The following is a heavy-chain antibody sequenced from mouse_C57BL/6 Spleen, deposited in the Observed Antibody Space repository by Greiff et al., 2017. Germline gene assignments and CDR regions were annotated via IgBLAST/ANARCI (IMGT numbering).Heavy chain of an antibody. D-gene: IGHD2-5*01. J-gene: IGHJ4*01. CDR2: ISSGSSTI. CDR1: GFTFSDYG. Sequence: EVQVVESGGGLVKPGGSLKLSCAASGFTFSDYGMHWVRQAPEKGLEWVAYISSGSSTIYYADTVKGRFTISRDNAKNTLFLQMTSLRSEDTAMYYCARRNYYSNYDYAMDYWGQGTSVTVSS. V-gene: IGHV5-17*01. CDR3: ARRNYYSNYDYAMDY.